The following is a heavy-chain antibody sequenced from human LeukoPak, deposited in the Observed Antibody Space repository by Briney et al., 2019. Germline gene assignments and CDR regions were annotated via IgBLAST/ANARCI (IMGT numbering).Heavy chain of an antibody. CDR3: ARCGVYYDSSGYYGDFDY. D-gene: IGHD3-22*01. CDR2: ISSSGSTI. Sequence: GGSLRLSCAASGFTFSDYYMSWIRQAPGKGLEWVSYISSSGSTIYYADSVKGRFTISRDNAKNSLYLQMNSLRAEDTAVYYCARCGVYYDSSGYYGDFDYWGQGTLVTVSS. V-gene: IGHV3-11*04. J-gene: IGHJ4*02. CDR1: GFTFSDYY.